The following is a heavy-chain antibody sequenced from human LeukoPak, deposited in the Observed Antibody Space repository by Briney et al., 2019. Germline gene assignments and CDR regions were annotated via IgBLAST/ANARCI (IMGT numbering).Heavy chain of an antibody. CDR1: GGSISSSSYY. V-gene: IGHV4-39*07. D-gene: IGHD1-14*01. CDR2: IYYSGST. J-gene: IGHJ4*02. CDR3: ARAPGPETGASV. Sequence: PSETLSLTCTVSGGSISSSSYYWGWIRQPPGKGLEWIGSIYYSGSTYYNPSLKSRVTISVDTSKNQFSLKLSSVTAADTAVYYCARAPGPETGASVWGQGTLVTVSS.